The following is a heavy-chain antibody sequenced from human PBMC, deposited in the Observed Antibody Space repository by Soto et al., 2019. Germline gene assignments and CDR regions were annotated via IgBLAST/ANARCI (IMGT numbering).Heavy chain of an antibody. Sequence: ASVKVSCKASGYTFTSYGISWVRQAPGQGLEWMGWISAYNGNTNYAQKLQGRVTMTTDTSTSTAYMELRSLRSDDTAVYYCARVDFIVAGTSLPDYWGQGTLVTVSS. D-gene: IGHD6-19*01. CDR3: ARVDFIVAGTSLPDY. CDR1: GYTFTSYG. CDR2: ISAYNGNT. V-gene: IGHV1-18*01. J-gene: IGHJ4*02.